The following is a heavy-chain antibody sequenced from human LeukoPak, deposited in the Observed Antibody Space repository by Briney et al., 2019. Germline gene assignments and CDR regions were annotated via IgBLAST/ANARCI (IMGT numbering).Heavy chain of an antibody. CDR3: ARDLTSFGVVTGGGD. V-gene: IGHV3-9*03. CDR1: GFTFDDYA. CDR2: ISWNSGSI. Sequence: GRSLRLSCAASGFTFDDYAMHWVRQAPGKGLEWVSGISWNSGSIGYADSVKGRFTISRDNAKNSLYLQMNSLRAEDMALYYCARDLTSFGVVTGGGDWGQGTLVTVSS. J-gene: IGHJ4*02. D-gene: IGHD3-3*01.